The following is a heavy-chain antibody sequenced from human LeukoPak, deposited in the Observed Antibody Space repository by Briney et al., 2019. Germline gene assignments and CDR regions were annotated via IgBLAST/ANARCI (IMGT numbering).Heavy chain of an antibody. V-gene: IGHV3-7*05. CDR1: GFTFSNYW. CDR3: ATCSTWRFDY. Sequence: PGGSLRLSCAASGFTFSNYWMSWVRQAPGKRLEWVANIKEDGSEKNYADSVKGRFTISRDNAKNSLHLQMNSLRAEDTAVYHCATCSTWRFDYWGQGTLVTVSS. J-gene: IGHJ4*02. CDR2: IKEDGSEK. D-gene: IGHD6-13*01.